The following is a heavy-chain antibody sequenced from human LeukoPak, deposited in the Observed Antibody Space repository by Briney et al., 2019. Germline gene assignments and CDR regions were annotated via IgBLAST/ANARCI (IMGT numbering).Heavy chain of an antibody. CDR1: GGSFSNYY. J-gene: IGHJ3*02. CDR3: ARLEPYPVDAFDI. CDR2: IYYTGTT. V-gene: IGHV4-59*13. D-gene: IGHD1-14*01. Sequence: PSETLSLTCNVSGGSFSNYYWSWIRQPPGKGLEWIGYIYYTGTTNYNPSLKSRVTISVDTSKNQFSLRLSSVTAADTAVYYCARLEPYPVDAFDIWGQGTMVTVSS.